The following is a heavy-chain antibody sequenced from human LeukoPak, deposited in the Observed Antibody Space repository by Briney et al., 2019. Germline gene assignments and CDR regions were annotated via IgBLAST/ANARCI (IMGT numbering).Heavy chain of an antibody. CDR2: VYRSGQS. J-gene: IGHJ3*02. CDR1: GDSTAGYF. D-gene: IGHD3-22*01. CDR3: ASGKYYYDDSASVNRASRTAFHI. Sequence: NPSETLSLTCSVSGDSTAGYFWGWIRQSPGRAPEWLAYVYRSGQSDYNSSLRGRVTVSLDRSETQVSLRLRSLTAADTAVYYCASGKYYYDDSASVNRASRTAFHIWAQGTMVLVSS. V-gene: IGHV4-59*12.